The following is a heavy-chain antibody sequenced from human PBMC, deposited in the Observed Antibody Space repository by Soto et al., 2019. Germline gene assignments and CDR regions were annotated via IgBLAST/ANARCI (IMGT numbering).Heavy chain of an antibody. Sequence: GGSLRLSCAASGFTFSDHYMDWVRQAPGKGLEWVGRTRNKANSYTTEYAASVKGRFTTSRDDSKNSLYLQMNSLKTEDTAVYYCARVSGYSYGYFYYYGMDVWGQGTTVTVSS. J-gene: IGHJ6*02. V-gene: IGHV3-72*01. CDR2: TRNKANSYTT. D-gene: IGHD5-18*01. CDR1: GFTFSDHY. CDR3: ARVSGYSYGYFYYYGMDV.